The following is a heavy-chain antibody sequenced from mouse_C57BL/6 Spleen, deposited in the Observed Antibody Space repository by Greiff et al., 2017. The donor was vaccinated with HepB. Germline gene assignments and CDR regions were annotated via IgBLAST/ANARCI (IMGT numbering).Heavy chain of an antibody. Sequence: QVQLQQPGTELVKPGASVKLSCKASGYTFTSYWMHWVKQRPGQGLEWIGNINPSNGGNNYNEKFKSKATLTVDKSSSTAYMQLSSLTSEDSAVYYCAREHYYGSSRYFDVWGTGTTVTVSS. D-gene: IGHD1-1*01. CDR1: GYTFTSYW. J-gene: IGHJ1*03. CDR3: AREHYYGSSRYFDV. V-gene: IGHV1-53*01. CDR2: INPSNGGN.